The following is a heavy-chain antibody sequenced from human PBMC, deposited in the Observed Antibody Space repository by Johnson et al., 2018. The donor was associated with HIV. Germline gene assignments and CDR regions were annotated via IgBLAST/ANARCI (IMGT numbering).Heavy chain of an antibody. J-gene: IGHJ3*02. Sequence: QVQLVESGGGVVQPGRSLRVSCVASGFTLSTYAMHWVRQAPGKGLEWVAVIWYDGSNKYYADSVKGRFTISRDNSKNTLYLQMHSLRAEDTAVYYCARDSQWEIDDAFDIWGQGTMVTVSS. D-gene: IGHD1-26*01. CDR3: ARDSQWEIDDAFDI. CDR1: GFTLSTYA. V-gene: IGHV3-30*04. CDR2: IWYDGSNK.